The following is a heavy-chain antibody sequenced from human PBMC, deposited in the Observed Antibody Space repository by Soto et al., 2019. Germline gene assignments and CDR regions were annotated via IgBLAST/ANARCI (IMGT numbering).Heavy chain of an antibody. CDR3: ARVRAPITMIVVLDAFDI. J-gene: IGHJ3*02. V-gene: IGHV1-2*02. D-gene: IGHD3-22*01. CDR1: AYTFTGYY. CDR2: INPNSGGT. Sequence: QVQLVQSWAEVKKPGASVKVSCKASAYTFTGYYIHWVRQAPGQGLEWMGWINPNSGGTNYAQNFQDRVTMTRDTSISTAYMELIRLRSDDTAVYYCARVRAPITMIVVLDAFDIWGQGTMVTVSS.